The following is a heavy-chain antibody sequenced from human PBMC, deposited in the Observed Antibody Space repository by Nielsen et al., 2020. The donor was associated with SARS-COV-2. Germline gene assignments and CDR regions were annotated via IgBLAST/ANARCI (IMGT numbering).Heavy chain of an antibody. J-gene: IGHJ6*02. CDR3: ARARATIFGLVMSYGMDV. CDR1: GYTFTDYY. Sequence: ASLKVSCKASGYTFTDYYIHWVRQAPGQGLEWMGRINPYSGGTNDAQKFQGTVTMTRDASISTVYMELTSDDTAVYYCARARATIFGLVMSYGMDVWGQGTTVAVSS. V-gene: IGHV1-2*06. CDR2: INPYSGGT. D-gene: IGHD3/OR15-3a*01.